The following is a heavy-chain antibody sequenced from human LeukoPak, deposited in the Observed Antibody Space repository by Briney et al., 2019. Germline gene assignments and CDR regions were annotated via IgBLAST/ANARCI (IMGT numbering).Heavy chain of an antibody. CDR3: GTVSGSYDFDS. V-gene: IGHV3-74*01. CDR2: INSAGSST. D-gene: IGHD1-26*01. CDR1: GLTFSRYW. J-gene: IGHJ4*02. Sequence: PGGSLRLSCAASGLTFSRYWMHWVRQPPGKGLVWVSRINSAGSSTTYADSVRGRFTISRENAKNMLYLQMNSLRAEDTAVYYCGTVSGSYDFDSGGQGTLVAVSS.